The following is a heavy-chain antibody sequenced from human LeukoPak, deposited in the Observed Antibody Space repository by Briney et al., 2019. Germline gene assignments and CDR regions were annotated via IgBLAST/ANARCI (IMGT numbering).Heavy chain of an antibody. D-gene: IGHD5-18*01. V-gene: IGHV4-34*01. J-gene: IGHJ4*02. CDR1: GGSFSGFY. Sequence: PSETLSLTCAVYGGSFSGFYWSWIRQPQGKGLEWIGEIHYSGNTNYNPSLRSRVTISLDTPNNQFSLKLSSVTAADTAVYYCARSYGYGTNFDYWGQGTLVTVSS. CDR3: ARSYGYGTNFDY. CDR2: IHYSGNT.